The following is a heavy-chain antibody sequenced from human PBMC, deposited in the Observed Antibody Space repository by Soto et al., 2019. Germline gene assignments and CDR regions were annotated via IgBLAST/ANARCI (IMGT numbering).Heavy chain of an antibody. V-gene: IGHV1-69*13. CDR2: IIPMFGTP. CDR1: GGTSINYV. D-gene: IGHD3-22*01. J-gene: IGHJ4*02. CDR3: ATPQGYDGCLDS. Sequence: ASVTVSCQASGGTSINYVISWVRQAPGQGLEWMGGIIPMFGTPIYAQKFQGRVSITADASTSTAYLELNSLISEDTAVYYCATPQGYDGCLDSWGQGTLVTVSS.